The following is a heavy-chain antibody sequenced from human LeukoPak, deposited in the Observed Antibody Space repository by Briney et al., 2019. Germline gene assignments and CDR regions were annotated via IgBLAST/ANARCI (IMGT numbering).Heavy chain of an antibody. V-gene: IGHV3-30-3*01. J-gene: IGHJ4*02. CDR1: GFTFSSYA. CDR3: ARGVAAARRVDYFDY. D-gene: IGHD6-13*01. Sequence: GGSLRLSCAASGFTFSSYAMHWVRQAPGKGLEWVAVISYDGSNKYYADSVKGRFTISRDNSKNTLYLQMNSLRAEDTAVFYCARGVAAARRVDYFDYWGQGTLVTVSS. CDR2: ISYDGSNK.